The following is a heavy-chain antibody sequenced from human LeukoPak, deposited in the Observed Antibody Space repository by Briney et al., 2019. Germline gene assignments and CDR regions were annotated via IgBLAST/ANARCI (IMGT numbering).Heavy chain of an antibody. J-gene: IGHJ6*02. D-gene: IGHD6-6*01. CDR3: AKDSSSSLYYYYGMDV. CDR1: GFTFSSYA. V-gene: IGHV3-23*01. CDR2: ISGSGGST. Sequence: GGSLRLSCAVSGFTFSSYAMSWVRQAPGKGLEWVSAISGSGGSTYYADSVKGRFTISRDNSKNTLYLQMNSLRAEDTAVYYCAKDSSSSLYYYYGMDVWGQGTTVTVSS.